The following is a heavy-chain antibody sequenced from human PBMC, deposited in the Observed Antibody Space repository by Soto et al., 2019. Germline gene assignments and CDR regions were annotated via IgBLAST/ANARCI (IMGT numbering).Heavy chain of an antibody. CDR1: GGTFSSYA. J-gene: IGHJ4*02. Sequence: QVQLVQSGAEVKKPGSSVKVSCKVSGGTFSSYAISWVRQAPGQGLEWMGGIIPIFGTANYVQKFQGRVTITADKSTSTAYMELSSLRSEDTAVYYCASNGRIAARPWYFDYWGQGTLVTVSS. CDR2: IIPIFGTA. CDR3: ASNGRIAARPWYFDY. D-gene: IGHD6-6*01. V-gene: IGHV1-69*06.